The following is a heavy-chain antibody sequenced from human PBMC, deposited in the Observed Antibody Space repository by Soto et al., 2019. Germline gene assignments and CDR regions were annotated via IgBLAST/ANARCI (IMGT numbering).Heavy chain of an antibody. V-gene: IGHV4-31*03. D-gene: IGHD6-6*01. J-gene: IGHJ4*02. CDR2: IYYSGST. CDR1: GGSISSGGYY. Sequence: SETLSLTCTVSGGSISSGGYYWSWIRQHPGKGLEWIGYIYYSGSTYYNPSLKSRVTISVDTSKNQFSLKLSSVTAADTAVYYCARASSSSSAADYWGQGTLVTVSS. CDR3: ARASSSSSAADY.